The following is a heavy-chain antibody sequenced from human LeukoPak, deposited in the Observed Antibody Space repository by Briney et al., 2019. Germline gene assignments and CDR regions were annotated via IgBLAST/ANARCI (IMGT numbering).Heavy chain of an antibody. Sequence: ASVKVSCKASGYTFTSYAMHWVRQAPGQRLEWMGWINAGNGNTKYSQKFQGRVTITRDTSASTAYMELSSLRSEDTAVSYCAKIRQMTTVTPTYYGMDGWGQGTTVTVSS. J-gene: IGHJ6*02. CDR3: AKIRQMTTVTPTYYGMDG. D-gene: IGHD4-17*01. CDR1: GYTFTSYA. V-gene: IGHV1-3*01. CDR2: INAGNGNT.